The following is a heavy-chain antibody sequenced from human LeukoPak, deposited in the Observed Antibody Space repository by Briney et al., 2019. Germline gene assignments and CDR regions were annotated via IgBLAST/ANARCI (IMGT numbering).Heavy chain of an antibody. CDR1: GYIFTGYY. CDR2: ISAYNGNT. D-gene: IGHD6-19*01. J-gene: IGHJ3*02. CDR3: ARVVAVAGTNAFDI. Sequence: GASVKVSCKASGYIFTGYYMHWVRQAPGQGLEWMGWISAYNGNTNYAQKLQGRVTMTTDTSTSTAYMELRSLRSDDTAVYYCARVVAVAGTNAFDIWGQGTMVTVSS. V-gene: IGHV1-18*04.